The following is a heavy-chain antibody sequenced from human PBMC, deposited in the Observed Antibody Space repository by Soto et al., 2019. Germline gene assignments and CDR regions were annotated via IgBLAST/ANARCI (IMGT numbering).Heavy chain of an antibody. CDR2: IRSKAYGGTT. CDR3: TRAISFYDFWSGPTSYYFDY. J-gene: IGHJ4*02. CDR1: GFTFGDYA. V-gene: IGHV3-49*03. Sequence: EVQLVESGGGLVQPGRSLRLSCTASGFTFGDYAMSWFRQAPGKGLEWVGFIRSKAYGGTTEYAASVKGRFTISRDDSKSIAYLQMNSLKTEDTAVYYCTRAISFYDFWSGPTSYYFDYWGQGTLVTVSS. D-gene: IGHD3-3*01.